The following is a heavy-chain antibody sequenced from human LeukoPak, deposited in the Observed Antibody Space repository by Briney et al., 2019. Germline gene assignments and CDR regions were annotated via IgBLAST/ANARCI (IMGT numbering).Heavy chain of an antibody. Sequence: GGSLRLSCAASGFIFSDYYMSWIRQAPGKGLEWVANIKEDGSEIFYVDSVKGRFTISRDNARNSLYLQMNSLRAEDTAVYYCTRTPDGVDYWGQGTLVTVSS. V-gene: IGHV3-7*01. CDR3: TRTPDGVDY. D-gene: IGHD3-10*01. CDR2: IKEDGSEI. J-gene: IGHJ4*02. CDR1: GFIFSDYY.